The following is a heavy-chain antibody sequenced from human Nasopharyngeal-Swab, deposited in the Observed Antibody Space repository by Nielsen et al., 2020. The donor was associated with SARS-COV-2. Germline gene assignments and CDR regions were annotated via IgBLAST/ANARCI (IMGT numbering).Heavy chain of an antibody. J-gene: IGHJ4*02. CDR3: ARDESGDYLGLPFDH. V-gene: IGHV4-39*07. Sequence: WIRQPPGKGLEWIGTIFSSGSTYNPPLKSRVTMSVDTSKNQFSLKLTSVTAADTAVYYCARDESGDYLGLPFDHWGRGTPVTVSS. CDR2: IFSSGST. D-gene: IGHD4-17*01.